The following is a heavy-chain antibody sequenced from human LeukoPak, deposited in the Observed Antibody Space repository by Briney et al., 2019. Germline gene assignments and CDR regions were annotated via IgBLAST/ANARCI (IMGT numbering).Heavy chain of an antibody. CDR1: GFPFNTYG. V-gene: IGHV3-30*18. Sequence: GGSLRLSCAASGFPFNTYGMHWVRQAPGKGLEWVAVISYDGTNKLYADSVKGRFTISRDNSRNTVYLQVNRLRVEDTAVYYCAKDTGSARLDYWGQGTLVTVSS. CDR3: AKDTGSARLDY. J-gene: IGHJ4*02. D-gene: IGHD4-17*01. CDR2: ISYDGTNK.